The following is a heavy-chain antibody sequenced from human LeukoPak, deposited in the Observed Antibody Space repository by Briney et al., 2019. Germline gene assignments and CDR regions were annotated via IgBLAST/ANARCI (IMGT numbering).Heavy chain of an antibody. CDR2: IRSKANSYAT. Sequence: PGGSLRLSCAASGFTFSGSAMHWVRQASGKGLEWVGRIRSKANSYATAYAASVKGRFTISRDDSKNTAYLQMNSLKTEDTDVYYCTSIGVAGTEKSDAFDIWGQGTMVTVSS. V-gene: IGHV3-73*01. J-gene: IGHJ3*02. CDR3: TSIGVAGTEKSDAFDI. D-gene: IGHD6-19*01. CDR1: GFTFSGSA.